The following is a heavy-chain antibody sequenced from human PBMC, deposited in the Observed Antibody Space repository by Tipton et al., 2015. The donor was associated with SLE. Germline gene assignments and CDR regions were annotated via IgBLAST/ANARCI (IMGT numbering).Heavy chain of an antibody. D-gene: IGHD5-12*01. CDR3: AKFGGGYSGYGPYYYYGMDV. CDR2: ISWDSRSI. Sequence: SLRLSCAASGFSFDDYAMHWVRQAPGKGLEWVSGISWDSRSIGYADSVKGRFTISRDNAKNSLYLQMNSLRVEDTALYYCAKFGGGYSGYGPYYYYGMDVWGQGTTVTVSS. J-gene: IGHJ6*02. CDR1: GFSFDDYA. V-gene: IGHV3-9*01.